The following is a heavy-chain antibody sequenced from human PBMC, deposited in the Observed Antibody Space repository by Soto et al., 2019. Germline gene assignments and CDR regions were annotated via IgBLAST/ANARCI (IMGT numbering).Heavy chain of an antibody. CDR2: INPSAGNT. D-gene: IGHD6-6*01. CDR3: ARLHSTSPPYYFDF. J-gene: IGHJ4*02. CDR1: GYTFTTYY. Sequence: ASVKVSCKASGYTFTTYYIHWVRQAPGQGLEWMGVINPSAGNTVYAQNFQDRVTMTRDTSTPTIYMELSSLRSDDTAVYYCARLHSTSPPYYFDFWGQGTLVTVSS. V-gene: IGHV1-46*01.